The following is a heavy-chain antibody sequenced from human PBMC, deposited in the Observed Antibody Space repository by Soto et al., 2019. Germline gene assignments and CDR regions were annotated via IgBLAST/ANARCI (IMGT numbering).Heavy chain of an antibody. J-gene: IGHJ5*01. V-gene: IGHV4-34*01. Sequence: PSETLSLTCAVYGGSFSGHSWTWIRQSPGKGLEWIGDINHSGRVNYSPSLKSRVTISLDTSKNQFSRTLSAVTAADTAMYYCSTRAYDTNGYYRFDPWGQGTLVTVS. D-gene: IGHD3-22*01. CDR2: INHSGRV. CDR1: GGSFSGHS. CDR3: STRAYDTNGYYRFDP.